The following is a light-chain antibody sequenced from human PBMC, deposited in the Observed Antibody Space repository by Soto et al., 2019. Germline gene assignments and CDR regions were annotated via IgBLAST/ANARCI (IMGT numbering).Light chain of an antibody. CDR1: SSNIGAGYY. CDR3: QSYDSSLRV. V-gene: IGLV1-40*01. Sequence: QAVVTQPPSVSGSPGQRVTISCTGSSSNIGAGYYVHWYQQLPGPAPKLLIYGNSNRPSGVPDRFSGSKSGTSASLAITGLQAEDEADYYCQSYDSSLRVFGGGTKLTVL. J-gene: IGLJ2*01. CDR2: GNS.